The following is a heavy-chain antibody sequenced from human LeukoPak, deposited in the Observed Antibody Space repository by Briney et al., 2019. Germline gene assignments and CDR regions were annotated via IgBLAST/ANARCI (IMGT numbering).Heavy chain of an antibody. D-gene: IGHD3-10*01. V-gene: IGHV3-48*03. CDR3: AREVGMYYYGSGSYHTWFDP. Sequence: GGSLRLSCAASGFTFSSYEMNWVRQAPGKGLEWVSYISSSGSTIYYADSVKGRFTISRDNAKNSLYLQMNSLRAEDTAVYYCAREVGMYYYGSGSYHTWFDPRGQGTLVTVSS. CDR1: GFTFSSYE. CDR2: ISSSGSTI. J-gene: IGHJ5*02.